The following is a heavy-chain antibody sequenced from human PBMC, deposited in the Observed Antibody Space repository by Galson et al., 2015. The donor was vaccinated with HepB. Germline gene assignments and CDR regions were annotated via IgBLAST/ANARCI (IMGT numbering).Heavy chain of an antibody. D-gene: IGHD2-15*01. Sequence: SLRLSCAASGFSFGDFAINWVRQVPGKGLEWVGFIRSKAYSGTAEYAASVEGRFTTSRDDSKSIAYLQMNSLKTEDTAVYYCSRNPVVVGRYYGMDVWGQGTTVNRSS. CDR2: IRSKAYSGTA. CDR3: SRNPVVVGRYYGMDV. CDR1: GFSFGDFA. V-gene: IGHV3-49*04. J-gene: IGHJ6*02.